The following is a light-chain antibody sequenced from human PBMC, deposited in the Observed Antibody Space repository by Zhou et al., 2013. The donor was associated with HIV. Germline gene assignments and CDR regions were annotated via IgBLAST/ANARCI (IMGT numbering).Light chain of an antibody. CDR2: DAS. CDR1: QGIKEI. Sequence: AVQLTQSPSSLSASVGDRITITCRADQGIKEILAWYQQKPGQPPKLLIYDASTLESGVPSRFGGSGYGTEFSLTVSSLQPEDSATYYCQQFHIYPLTFGGGPRVEIK. V-gene: IGKV1-13*02. J-gene: IGKJ4*01. CDR3: QQFHIYPLT.